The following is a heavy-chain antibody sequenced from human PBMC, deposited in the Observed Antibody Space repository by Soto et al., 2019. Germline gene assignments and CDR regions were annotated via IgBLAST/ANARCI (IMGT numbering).Heavy chain of an antibody. CDR3: ARDVGSRYSSSWYYFDY. CDR1: GGSISSGGYY. CDR2: IYYSGST. D-gene: IGHD6-13*01. V-gene: IGHV4-31*03. J-gene: IGHJ4*02. Sequence: SETLSLTCTVSGGSISSGGYYWSWIRQHPGKGLEWIGYIYYSGSTYYNPSLKSRVTISVDTSKNQFSLKLSSVTAADTAVYYCARDVGSRYSSSWYYFDYWGQGTLVTVSS.